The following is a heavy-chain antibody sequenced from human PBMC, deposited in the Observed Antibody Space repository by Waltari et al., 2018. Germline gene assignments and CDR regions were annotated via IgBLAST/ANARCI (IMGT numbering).Heavy chain of an antibody. CDR1: GFTFGNFG. J-gene: IGHJ6*02. CDR3: AKGPYYGSAIGMDV. Sequence: EAPLLESGGGLVQPGGSLRRSCAASGFTFGNFGLSWVRQAPGKGLEWVSGFRGTGGSTSYADSVKGRFTISRDNSKNTLYLQMNSLRAEDSAVYYCAKGPYYGSAIGMDVWGQGTTVAVSS. D-gene: IGHD3-10*01. CDR2: FRGTGGST. V-gene: IGHV3-23*01.